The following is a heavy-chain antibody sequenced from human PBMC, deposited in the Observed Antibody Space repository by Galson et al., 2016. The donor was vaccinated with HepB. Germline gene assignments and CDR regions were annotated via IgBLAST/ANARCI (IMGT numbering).Heavy chain of an antibody. Sequence: SLRLSCAASGFRFTSYVMSWVRQPPGKGLEWLSSIRGRGVGTFEADSVRGRFTISRDNSRNTVYLHQNRVTAEDAGLYYCARGGPGSQRGGNWFDPWGQGTSVTVSS. D-gene: IGHD3-10*01. CDR3: ARGGPGSQRGGNWFDP. CDR2: IRGRGVGT. CDR1: GFRFTSYV. J-gene: IGHJ5*02. V-gene: IGHV3-23*01.